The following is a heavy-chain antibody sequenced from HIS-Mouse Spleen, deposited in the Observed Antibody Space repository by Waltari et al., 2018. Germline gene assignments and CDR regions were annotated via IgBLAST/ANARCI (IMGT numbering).Heavy chain of an antibody. V-gene: IGHV3-53*01. CDR2: IYRGGRT. Sequence: EVQLVESGGGLIQPGGSLRLSCAASGFTVSSNYMSWVRQAPGKGLEWGSGIYRGGRTYYADSVKGRFTISRDNSKNTLYLQMNSLRAEDTAVYYCAREGSGYDYYFDYWGQGTLVTVSS. J-gene: IGHJ4*02. D-gene: IGHD5-12*01. CDR3: AREGSGYDYYFDY. CDR1: GFTVSSNY.